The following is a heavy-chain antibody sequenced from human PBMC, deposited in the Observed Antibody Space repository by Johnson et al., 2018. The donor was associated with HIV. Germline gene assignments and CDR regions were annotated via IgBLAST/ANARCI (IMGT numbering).Heavy chain of an antibody. CDR2: IRYDGSNK. Sequence: QVQLVESGGGVMQPGKSLRLSCEASGFTFRSYAMHWVRQAPGKGLEWVAFIRYDGSNKYYADSVKGRFTISRDNSKNTLYLQMNSLRADDTAVYHCARGHSDLVTASDIWGHGTMVTVSS. J-gene: IGHJ3*02. V-gene: IGHV3-33*08. D-gene: IGHD2-21*02. CDR3: ARGHSDLVTASDI. CDR1: GFTFRSYA.